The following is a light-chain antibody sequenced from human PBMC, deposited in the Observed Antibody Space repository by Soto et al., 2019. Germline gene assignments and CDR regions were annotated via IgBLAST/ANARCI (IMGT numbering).Light chain of an antibody. Sequence: EIVLTQSPATLSLSPGERATLSCRASQSVSSYLAWYQQKPGQAPRLLIYDASNRATGIPARFSGSGSGTDFTLTIRSLQPEDCAVYYCQLRSNWPQLTFGGGTKVEIK. CDR2: DAS. CDR3: QLRSNWPQLT. CDR1: QSVSSY. V-gene: IGKV3-11*01. J-gene: IGKJ4*01.